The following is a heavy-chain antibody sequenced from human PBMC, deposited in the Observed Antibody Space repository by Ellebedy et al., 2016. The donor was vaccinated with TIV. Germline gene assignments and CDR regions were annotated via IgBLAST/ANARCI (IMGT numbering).Heavy chain of an antibody. J-gene: IGHJ6*02. CDR2: ISGSGGST. Sequence: GESLKISCAASGFTFSSYAMSWVRQAPGKGLEWVSAISGSGGSTYYADSVKGRFTISRDNSKNTLYLQMNSLRAEDTAVYYCAKGIGLPVYYGMDVWGQGTTVTVSS. CDR3: AKGIGLPVYYGMDV. CDR1: GFTFSSYA. D-gene: IGHD3/OR15-3a*01. V-gene: IGHV3-23*01.